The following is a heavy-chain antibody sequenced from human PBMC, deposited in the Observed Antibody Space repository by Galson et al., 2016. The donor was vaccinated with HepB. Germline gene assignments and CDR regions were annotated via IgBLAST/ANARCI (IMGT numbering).Heavy chain of an antibody. Sequence: SLRLSCATSGFSFGDYAMTWVRQAPGKGLEWVGFIRSKAYGGTTEYAASVRGRFTISRDDSKSIAYLQMNSLKTEDTAVYYCRIPNYPDSSDLKRLLAPWGQGTLVTVSS. V-gene: IGHV3-49*04. J-gene: IGHJ5*02. D-gene: IGHD3-22*01. CDR1: GFSFGDYA. CDR2: IRSKAYGGTT. CDR3: RIPNYPDSSDLKRLLAP.